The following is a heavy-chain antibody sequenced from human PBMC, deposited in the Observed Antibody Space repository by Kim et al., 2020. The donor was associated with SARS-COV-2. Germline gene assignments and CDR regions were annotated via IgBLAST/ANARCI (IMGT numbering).Heavy chain of an antibody. CDR3: ARGGIPAAQFDY. CDR2: INHSGST. J-gene: IGHJ4*02. D-gene: IGHD2-2*01. CDR1: GGSFSGYY. Sequence: SETLSLTCAVYGGSFSGYYWSWIRQPPGKGLEWIGEINHSGSTNYNPSLKSRVTISVDTSKNQFSLKLSSVTAADTAVYYCARGGIPAAQFDYWGKRNL. V-gene: IGHV4-34*01.